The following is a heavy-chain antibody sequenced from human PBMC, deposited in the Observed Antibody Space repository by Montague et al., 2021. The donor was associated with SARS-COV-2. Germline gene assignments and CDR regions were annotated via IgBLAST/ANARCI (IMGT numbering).Heavy chain of an antibody. Sequence: SVKVSCKASGVTFSNYPISWVRQAPGQEPEWMGGIIPMFGTGNYAQKFQGRLTFTADEATNTAYMELSSLRSEDTAVYYCGGGVNFDYWGQGTLVIVSS. V-gene: IGHV1-69*13. CDR2: IIPMFGTG. CDR1: GVTFSNYP. CDR3: GGGVNFDY. D-gene: IGHD3-3*01. J-gene: IGHJ4*02.